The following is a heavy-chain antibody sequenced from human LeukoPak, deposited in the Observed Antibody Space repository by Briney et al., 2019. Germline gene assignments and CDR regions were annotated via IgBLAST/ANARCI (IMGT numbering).Heavy chain of an antibody. J-gene: IGHJ3*02. CDR3: ARDSILPGGGRLLVAFDI. CDR1: GGSISSDNYS. Sequence: TSETLSLTCSVSGGSISSDNYSWSWIRQPAGKGLGCIGRIYTNGSTNYNPSLKRRVTISVDTSMNQFSLKLSSVTAADTAVYYCARDSILPGGGRLLVAFDIWGQGTMVTVSS. D-gene: IGHD1-26*01. V-gene: IGHV4-61*02. CDR2: IYTNGST.